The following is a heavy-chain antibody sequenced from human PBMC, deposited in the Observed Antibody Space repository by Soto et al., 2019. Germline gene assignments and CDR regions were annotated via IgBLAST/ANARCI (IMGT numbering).Heavy chain of an antibody. CDR1: ECTFSSFW. CDR3: SRSLNS. CDR2: INPDGSEK. J-gene: IGHJ4*02. V-gene: IGHV3-7*01. Sequence: VYLRLSCAASECTFSSFWMDWVRQAPGKGLEWVANINPDGSEKHYVDSVKGRFTISRDNVRNSLYLQMSSLTAEESALYYCSRSLNSWGQGTRVTVSS.